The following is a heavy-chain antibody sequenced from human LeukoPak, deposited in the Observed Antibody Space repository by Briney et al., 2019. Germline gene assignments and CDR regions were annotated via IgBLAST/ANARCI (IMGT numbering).Heavy chain of an antibody. V-gene: IGHV3-48*03. Sequence: GGSLRLPCAASGFTFSSYEMNWVRQAPGKGLEWVSYISSSGSTIYYADSVKGRFTISRDNAKNSLYLQMNSLRAEDTAVYYCARDSEYYDYVWGSYRYRFDYWGQGTLVTVSS. CDR2: ISSSGSTI. J-gene: IGHJ4*02. CDR3: ARDSEYYDYVWGSYRYRFDY. CDR1: GFTFSSYE. D-gene: IGHD3-16*02.